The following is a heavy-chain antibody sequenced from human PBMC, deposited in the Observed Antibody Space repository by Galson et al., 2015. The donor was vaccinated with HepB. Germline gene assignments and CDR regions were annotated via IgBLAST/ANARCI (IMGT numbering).Heavy chain of an antibody. D-gene: IGHD6-6*01. CDR3: ARHSSSSGWYFDL. Sequence: SLRLSCAASGFTFSSYAMSWVRQAPGKGLEWVSAISGSGGSTYYADSVKGRFTISRDNSKNTLYLQMNSLRAEDTAVYYCARHSSSSGWYFDLWGRGTLVTVSS. CDR1: GFTFSSYA. J-gene: IGHJ2*01. V-gene: IGHV3-23*01. CDR2: ISGSGGST.